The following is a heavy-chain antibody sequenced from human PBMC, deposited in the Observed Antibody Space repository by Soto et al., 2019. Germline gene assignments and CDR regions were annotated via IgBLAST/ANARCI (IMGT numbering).Heavy chain of an antibody. J-gene: IGHJ4*02. Sequence: QVQLQESGPGLVKASQTLSLTCTVSGGSVSSADYYWSWIRQPPGKGLEWIGYIYYNGNNYYNPSLKRRVTISLDTSKNQFSLKLTSVTAADTAVYYCARGHYYDSSGYYRYFDYWGQGTLVTVSS. CDR2: IYYNGNN. CDR1: GGSVSSADYY. D-gene: IGHD3-22*01. V-gene: IGHV4-30-4*01. CDR3: ARGHYYDSSGYYRYFDY.